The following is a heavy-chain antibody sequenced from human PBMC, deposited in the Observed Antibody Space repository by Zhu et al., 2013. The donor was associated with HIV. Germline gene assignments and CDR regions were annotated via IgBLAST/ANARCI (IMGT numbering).Heavy chain of an antibody. CDR2: IIPILGIA. J-gene: IGHJ6*02. CDR1: GGTFSSYT. D-gene: IGHD6-19*01. V-gene: IGHV1-69*02. CDR3: ARAGTRLYYYYGMDV. Sequence: QVQLVQSGAEVKKPGSSVKVSCKASGGTFSSYTISWVRQAPGQGLEWMGRIIPILGIANYAQKFQGRVTITADKSTSTAYMELSSLRSEDTAVYYCARAGTRLYYYYGMDVWGQGTTVTVSS.